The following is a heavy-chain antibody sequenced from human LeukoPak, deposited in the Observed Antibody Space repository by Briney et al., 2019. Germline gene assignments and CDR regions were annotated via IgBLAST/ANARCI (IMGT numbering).Heavy chain of an antibody. V-gene: IGHV4-34*01. D-gene: IGHD3-10*02. J-gene: IGHJ4*02. Sequence: SETLSLTCAVYGGSFSGYYWSWIRQPPGKGLEWIGEINHSGSTNYNPSLKSRVTISVDTSKNQFSLKLSSVTAADTAVYYCARGYVYFDYWGQGTLVTVSS. CDR3: ARGYVYFDY. CDR2: INHSGST. CDR1: GGSFSGYY.